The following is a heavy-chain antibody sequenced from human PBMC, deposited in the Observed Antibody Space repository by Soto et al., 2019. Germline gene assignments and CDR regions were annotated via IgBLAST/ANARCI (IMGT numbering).Heavy chain of an antibody. CDR1: GFTFSSYS. CDR3: AREAPGEYYYYYYYMAV. CDR2: ISSSSSYI. J-gene: IGHJ6*03. D-gene: IGHD3-10*01. V-gene: IGHV3-21*01. Sequence: EVQLVESGGGLVKPGGSLRLSCAASGFTFSSYSMNWVRQAPGKGLEWVASISSSSSYIYYADSVKGRFTISRDNAKNSLYLQMNSLRAEDTAVYYCAREAPGEYYYYYYYMAVWGKGTTVTVSS.